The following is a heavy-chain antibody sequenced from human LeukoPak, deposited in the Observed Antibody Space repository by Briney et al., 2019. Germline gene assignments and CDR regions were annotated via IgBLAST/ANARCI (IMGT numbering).Heavy chain of an antibody. CDR1: GGSVSSNS. D-gene: IGHD6-13*01. Sequence: SQTLSLTCAISGGSVSSNSWNWIRQSPSRGLEWLGRIYYKSKWFNDYAVSVKSRITINPDTSKNQFSLQLNSVTAADTAVYYCAGVGIAAAGYFDYWGQGTLVTVSS. V-gene: IGHV6-1*01. CDR3: AGVGIAAAGYFDY. J-gene: IGHJ4*02. CDR2: IYYKSKWFN.